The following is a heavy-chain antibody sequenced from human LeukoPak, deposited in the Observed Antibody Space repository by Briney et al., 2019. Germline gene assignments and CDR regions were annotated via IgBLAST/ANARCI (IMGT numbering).Heavy chain of an antibody. J-gene: IGHJ4*02. D-gene: IGHD1-7*01. CDR2: IYYSGST. CDR3: ARHQLLGDYSDY. V-gene: IGHV4-39*01. Sequence: SETLSLTCTVSGGSISSSSYYWGWIRQPPGKGLEWIGSIYYSGSTYYNPSLKSRVTISVHTSKNQFSLKLSSVTDADTAVYYCARHQLLGDYSDYWGQGTLVTVSS. CDR1: GGSISSSSYY.